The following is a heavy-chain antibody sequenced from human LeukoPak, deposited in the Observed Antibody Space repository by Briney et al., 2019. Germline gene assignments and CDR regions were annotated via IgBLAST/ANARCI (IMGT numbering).Heavy chain of an antibody. V-gene: IGHV3-23*01. D-gene: IGHD3-10*01. Sequence: PGGSLRLSCAASGFTLSSYAMSWVRQAPGKGLEWVSAISGSGGSTYYADSVKGRVTISRDNSKNTLYLQMNSLRAEDTAVYYCAKDRETVRGVIFGYWGQGTVVTVSS. CDR2: ISGSGGST. J-gene: IGHJ4*02. CDR1: GFTLSSYA. CDR3: AKDRETVRGVIFGY.